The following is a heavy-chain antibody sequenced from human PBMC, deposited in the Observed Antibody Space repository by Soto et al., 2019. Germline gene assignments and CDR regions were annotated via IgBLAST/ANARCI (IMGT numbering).Heavy chain of an antibody. CDR3: AGDRGPMVRGEIFDY. CDR2: IYYSGST. J-gene: IGHJ4*02. Sequence: QVQLQQSGPGLVKPSQTLSLTCTVSGGSISSGGYYWSWIRQHPGKGLEWIGYIYYSGSTYYNPSLESGGTISVDTSKNQFPLKLSSVTAADTAVYYCAGDRGPMVRGEIFDYWGQGTLVTVSS. V-gene: IGHV4-31*03. CDR1: GGSISSGGYY. D-gene: IGHD3-10*01.